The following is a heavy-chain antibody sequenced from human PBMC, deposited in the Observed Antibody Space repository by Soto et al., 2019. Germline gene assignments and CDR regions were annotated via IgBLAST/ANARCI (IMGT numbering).Heavy chain of an antibody. CDR1: GASVSTGAFY. V-gene: IGHV4-31*03. Sequence: LSLTCTVSGASVSTGAFYWGWVRQRPGKGREWVRYIYESGYTYYNTSLKSRLTISLDRCNNQFSLGLTSVTAAYTAVYYCVTARRHTAMVYHWFDTWGKGSLVTVSS. J-gene: IGHJ5*02. CDR3: VTARRHTAMVYHWFDT. D-gene: IGHD5-18*01. CDR2: IYESGYT.